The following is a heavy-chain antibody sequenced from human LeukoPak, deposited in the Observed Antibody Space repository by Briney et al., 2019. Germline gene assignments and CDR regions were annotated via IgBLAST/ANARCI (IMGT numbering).Heavy chain of an antibody. D-gene: IGHD3-10*01. CDR3: ATMVRGVILD. V-gene: IGHV1-69*06. Sequence: ASVKVSCMASGGTFSSYAISWVRQAPGQGLEWMGGIIPIFGTANYAQKFQGRVTMTEDTSTDTAYMELSSLRSEDTAVYYCATMVRGVILDWGQGTLVTVSS. J-gene: IGHJ4*02. CDR1: GGTFSSYA. CDR2: IIPIFGTA.